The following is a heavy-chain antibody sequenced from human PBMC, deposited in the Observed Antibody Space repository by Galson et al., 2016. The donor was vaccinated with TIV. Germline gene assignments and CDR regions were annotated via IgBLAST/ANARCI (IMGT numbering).Heavy chain of an antibody. J-gene: IGHJ6*03. V-gene: IGHV1-69*10. CDR3: GIAAGGVTNYYYYMDV. CDR1: GGTFSSYA. Sequence: SVKVSCKVSGGTFSSYAISWVRQAPGQGLEWMGGTNSIIRIANYAQKFQARVTITADESTSTAYMELSSLRSEDTAVYYCGIAAGGVTNYYYYMDVWGKGTTVTVSS. D-gene: IGHD6-13*01. CDR2: TNSIIRIA.